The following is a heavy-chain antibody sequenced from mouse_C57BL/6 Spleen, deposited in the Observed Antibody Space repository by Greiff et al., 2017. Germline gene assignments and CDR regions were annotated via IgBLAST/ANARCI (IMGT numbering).Heavy chain of an antibody. CDR3: VRGPPYYYGSSYGAMDY. CDR1: GFTFNTYA. D-gene: IGHD1-1*01. J-gene: IGHJ4*01. CDR2: IRSKSSNYAT. V-gene: IGHV10-3*01. Sequence: DVHLVESGGGLVQPKGSLKLSCAASGFTFNTYAMHWVRQAPGKGLEWVARIRSKSSNYATYYADSVKDRFTISRDDSQSMLYLQMNNLKTEDTAMYYCVRGPPYYYGSSYGAMDYWGQGTSVTVSS.